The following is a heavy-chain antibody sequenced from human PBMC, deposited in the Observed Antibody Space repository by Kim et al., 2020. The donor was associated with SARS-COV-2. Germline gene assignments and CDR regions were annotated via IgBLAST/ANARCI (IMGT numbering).Heavy chain of an antibody. V-gene: IGHV3-48*04. CDR1: GFTFSSYS. Sequence: GGSLRLSCAASGFTFSSYSMNWVRQAPGKGLEWVSYISSSSSTIYYADSVKGRFTISRDNAKNSLYLQMNSLRAEDTAVYYCARPGATGLAPNYFDYWGQGTLVTVSS. D-gene: IGHD1-26*01. CDR3: ARPGATGLAPNYFDY. J-gene: IGHJ4*02. CDR2: ISSSSSTI.